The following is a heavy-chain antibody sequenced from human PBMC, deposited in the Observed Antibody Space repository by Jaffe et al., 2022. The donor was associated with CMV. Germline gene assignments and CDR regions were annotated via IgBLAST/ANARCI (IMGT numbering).Heavy chain of an antibody. V-gene: IGHV4-34*01. J-gene: IGHJ5*02. CDR2: INHSGST. Sequence: QVQLQQWGAGLLKPSETLSLTCAVYGGSFSGYYWSWIRQPPGKGLEWIGEINHSGSTNYNPSLKSRVTISVDTSKNQFSLKLSSVTAADTAVYYCARGLGSSWYGFRWFDPWGQGTLVTVSS. CDR3: ARGLGSSWYGFRWFDP. CDR1: GGSFSGYY. D-gene: IGHD6-13*01.